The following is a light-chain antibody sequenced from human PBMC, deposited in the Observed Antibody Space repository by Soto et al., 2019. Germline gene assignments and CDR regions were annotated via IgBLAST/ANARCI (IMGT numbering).Light chain of an antibody. CDR2: DAS. CDR3: QQYNSYSVT. J-gene: IGKJ1*01. Sequence: DIQMTQSPSTLSASVGDRVTITCRASQSISSWLAWYQQKPGKAPKLLIYDASSLESGVPSRFSGSRSGTEFTLTIRSLQPDDFATYYCQQYNSYSVTFGQGTKVEIK. CDR1: QSISSW. V-gene: IGKV1-5*01.